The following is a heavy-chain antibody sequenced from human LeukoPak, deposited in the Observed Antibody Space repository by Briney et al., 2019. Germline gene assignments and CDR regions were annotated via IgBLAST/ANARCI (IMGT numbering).Heavy chain of an antibody. J-gene: IGHJ4*02. CDR2: INPNSGGT. D-gene: IGHD6-19*01. V-gene: IGHV1-2*04. Sequence: ASVKVSCKASGYTFTGYYMHWVRQAPGQGLEWMGWINPNSGGTNYAQKFQGWVTMTRDTSISTAYMELSRLRSDDTAVYYCARGDPIPIAVAGTDFDYWGQGTLVTVSS. CDR1: GYTFTGYY. CDR3: ARGDPIPIAVAGTDFDY.